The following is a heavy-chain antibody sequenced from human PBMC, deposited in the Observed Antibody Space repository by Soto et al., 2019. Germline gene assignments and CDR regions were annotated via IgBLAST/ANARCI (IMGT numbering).Heavy chain of an antibody. CDR1: GFTFRNYV. CDR3: AKDSCYCAHTRCHCLVVVVDS. D-gene: IGHD2-21*01. Sequence: QVQLVESGGGVVQPGSSLRLSCAASGFTFRNYVMHWVREAPGKGLEWVAVIGYDGSNIHYADSRKGRFTISRDNSKNTLYQQMNSLRAEDTAVYYCAKDSCYCAHTRCHCLVVVVDSWGQGSLVTVSS. CDR2: IGYDGSNI. J-gene: IGHJ4*02. V-gene: IGHV3-30*18.